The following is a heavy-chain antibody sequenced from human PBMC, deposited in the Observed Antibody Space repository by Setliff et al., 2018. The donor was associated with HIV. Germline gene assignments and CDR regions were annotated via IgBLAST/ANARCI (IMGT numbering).Heavy chain of an antibody. V-gene: IGHV4-39*07. CDR3: ARVPTSSWYVTTQRTKEYFHH. CDR2: IYYSGNT. D-gene: IGHD6-13*01. J-gene: IGHJ1*01. CDR1: GGSIKSSSYY. Sequence: SETLSLTCTVSGGSIKSSSYYWGWIRQHPGKGLEWIGSIYYSGNTYYNPSLKRRVTISTETSRNQFSLRLSSVTAADTAIYYCARVPTSSWYVTTQRTKEYFHHWGQGTLVTVSS.